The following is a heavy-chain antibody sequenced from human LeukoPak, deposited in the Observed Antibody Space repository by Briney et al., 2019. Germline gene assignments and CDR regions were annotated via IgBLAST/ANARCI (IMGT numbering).Heavy chain of an antibody. D-gene: IGHD4-17*01. Sequence: PSGTLSLTCAVSGGSISSSNWWSWVRQSPGKGLEWIGEINHSGSTNRNPSLKSRVTLSVDKSKNEFSLKLSSVTAADTAVYYCARVGDYLFDSWSQGTLVTVSS. V-gene: IGHV4-4*02. J-gene: IGHJ4*02. CDR3: ARVGDYLFDS. CDR1: GGSISSSNW. CDR2: INHSGST.